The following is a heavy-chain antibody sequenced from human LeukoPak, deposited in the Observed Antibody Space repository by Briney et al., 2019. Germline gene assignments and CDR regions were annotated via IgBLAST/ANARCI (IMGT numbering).Heavy chain of an antibody. CDR2: INHSGST. J-gene: IGHJ4*02. D-gene: IGHD2-8*01. CDR1: GGSFSGYY. CDR3: ARGRPGYRTNGVCHRGNFDY. V-gene: IGHV4-34*01. Sequence: SETLSLTCAVYGGSFSGYYWSWIRQPPGKGLEWIGEINHSGSTNYNPSLKSRVTISVDTSKNQFSLKLSSVTAADTAVYYCARGRPGYRTNGVCHRGNFDYWGQGTLVTVSS.